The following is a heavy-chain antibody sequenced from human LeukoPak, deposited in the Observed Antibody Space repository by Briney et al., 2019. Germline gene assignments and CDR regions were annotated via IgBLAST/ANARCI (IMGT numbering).Heavy chain of an antibody. V-gene: IGHV4-39*01. CDR3: ARHTTGYNWFDP. CDR1: GGSISSSSYY. CDR2: IYYSGST. Sequence: PSETLSLTCTVSGGSISSSSYYWGWIRQPPGKGLEWIGSIYYSGSTYYNPSLKSRATISVDTSKNQFSLKLSSVTAADTAVYYCARHTTGYNWFDPWGQGTLVTVSS. D-gene: IGHD4-11*01. J-gene: IGHJ5*02.